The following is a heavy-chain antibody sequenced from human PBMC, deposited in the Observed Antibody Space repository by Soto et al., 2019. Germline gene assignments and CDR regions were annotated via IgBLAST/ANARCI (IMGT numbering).Heavy chain of an antibody. CDR3: ARGGYYDSSGSRNYYYYGMNV. V-gene: IGHV1-18*04. J-gene: IGHJ6*02. CDR1: GYTFTSYG. CDR2: ISAYDGNT. Sequence: QAQLVQSGAEVKKPGASVKVSCKASGYTFTSYGINWVRQAPGQGLEWLGWISAYDGNTKYAQSVQGRVSMTTDTSTKTAYMEVRSLRSDDTAMYYCARGGYYDSSGSRNYYYYGMNVWGQGTTVSVSS. D-gene: IGHD3-22*01.